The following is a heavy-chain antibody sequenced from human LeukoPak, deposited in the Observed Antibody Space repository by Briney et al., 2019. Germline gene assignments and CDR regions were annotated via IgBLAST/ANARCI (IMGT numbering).Heavy chain of an antibody. CDR1: GFTFSDYY. CDR3: ASYYDFWSGYQDQKEFDY. Sequence: KSGGSLRLSCAASGFTFSDYYMSWLRQAPGKGLEWVSYISSSGSTIYYADSVKGRFTISRDNAKNSLYLQMNSLRAEDTAVYYCASYYDFWSGYQDQKEFDYWGQGTLVTVSS. J-gene: IGHJ4*02. V-gene: IGHV3-11*01. D-gene: IGHD3-3*01. CDR2: ISSSGSTI.